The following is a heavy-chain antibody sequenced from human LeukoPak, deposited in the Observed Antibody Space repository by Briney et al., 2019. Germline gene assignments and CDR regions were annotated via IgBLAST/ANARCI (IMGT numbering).Heavy chain of an antibody. V-gene: IGHV3-48*01. D-gene: IGHD1-26*01. CDR3: ARAGPELLDAFDI. J-gene: IGHJ3*02. CDR2: ISSSSSTI. Sequence: GGSLRLSCAASGFTFSSYSMNWVCQAPGKGLEWVSYISSSSSTIYYADSVKGRFTISRDNAKNSLYLQMNSLRAEDTAVYYCARAGPELLDAFDIWGQGTMVTVSS. CDR1: GFTFSSYS.